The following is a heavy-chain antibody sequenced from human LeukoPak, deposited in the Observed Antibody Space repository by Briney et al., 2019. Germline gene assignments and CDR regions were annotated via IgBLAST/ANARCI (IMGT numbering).Heavy chain of an antibody. V-gene: IGHV1-2*02. CDR1: GYTFTYYY. J-gene: IGHJ4*02. D-gene: IGHD6-6*01. Sequence: ASVKVSCKASGYTFTYYYMHWVRQAPGEGLEGMGWSNPHSGCTNYAQKFQGRVTMTRDTSISTVYMVVSRLRSDDTAVYYCARDSSYSSSLYYFEYWGQGTLVTVSS. CDR2: SNPHSGCT. CDR3: ARDSSYSSSLYYFEY.